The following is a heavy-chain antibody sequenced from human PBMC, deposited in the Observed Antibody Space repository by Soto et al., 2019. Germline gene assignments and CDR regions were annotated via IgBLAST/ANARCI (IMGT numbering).Heavy chain of an antibody. Sequence: PLLLMPHTCGVSGGSINSNCFWRWIRQPPGRGLEWIGSIYYGGNTYYNPSLKSRVTISADSSKNQFSLNLNSVTAADTAVYYCATTIYNSAWSRDFWGQRTLVPVSS. CDR1: GGSINSNCF. D-gene: IGHD6-19*01. V-gene: IGHV4-39*01. CDR2: IYYGGNT. CDR3: ATTIYNSAWSRDF. J-gene: IGHJ4*02.